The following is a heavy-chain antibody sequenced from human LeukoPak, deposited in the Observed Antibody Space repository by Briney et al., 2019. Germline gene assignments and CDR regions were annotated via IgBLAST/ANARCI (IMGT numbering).Heavy chain of an antibody. V-gene: IGHV4-34*01. Sequence: SETLSLTCEVNGGSFNGYHWTWIRQSPGKGLEWIGEINDSGNPIYSPSLRSRLTISVDTSKNQFSLQLNSVTPEDTAVYYCARDLVGSSWYKQQKNHYMDVWGKGTTVTISS. CDR1: GGSFNGYH. CDR3: ARDLVGSSWYKQQKNHYMDV. D-gene: IGHD6-13*01. CDR2: INDSGNP. J-gene: IGHJ6*03.